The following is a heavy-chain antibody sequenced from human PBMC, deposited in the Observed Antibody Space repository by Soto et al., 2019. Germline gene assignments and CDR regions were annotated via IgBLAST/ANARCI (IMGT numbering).Heavy chain of an antibody. V-gene: IGHV1-69*13. J-gene: IGHJ4*02. Sequence: SVKVSCKASGYTFTDYFIHWVRQAPGQGLEWMGGIIPIFGTANYAQKFQGRVTITADESTSTAYMELSSLRSEDTAVYYCARWGGSSFDYWGQGTLVTVSS. CDR2: IIPIFGTA. D-gene: IGHD3-10*01. CDR3: ARWGGSSFDY. CDR1: GYTFTDYF.